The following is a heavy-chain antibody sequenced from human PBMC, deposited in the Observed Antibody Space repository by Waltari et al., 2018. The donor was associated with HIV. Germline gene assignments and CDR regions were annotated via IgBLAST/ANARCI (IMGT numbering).Heavy chain of an antibody. CDR1: GFPFSNSG. D-gene: IGHD3-22*01. Sequence: QVQLVESGGGVVQPGRYLRLSWAPSGFPFSNSGMHWVRQAPGKGLEWVAVISYDGNNKNYSDSVKGRFTISRDNSKNTLYLQMNSLRADDTALYYCVKDRGTFTMINEYWGQGTLVTVSS. J-gene: IGHJ4*02. CDR2: ISYDGNNK. V-gene: IGHV3-30*18. CDR3: VKDRGTFTMINEY.